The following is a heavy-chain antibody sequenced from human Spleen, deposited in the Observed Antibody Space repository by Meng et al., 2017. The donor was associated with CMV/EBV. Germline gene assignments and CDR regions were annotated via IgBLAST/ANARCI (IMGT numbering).Heavy chain of an antibody. CDR1: GGSISSYY. D-gene: IGHD2-15*01. CDR2: IYYSGST. Sequence: SETLSLTCTVSGGSISSYYWSWIRQPPGKGLEWIGYIYYSGSTNYNPSLKSRVTISVDTSKNQFSLKLSSVTAADTAVYYCARTEKSGGSCFDYWGQGTLVTVSS. CDR3: ARTEKSGGSCFDY. J-gene: IGHJ4*02. V-gene: IGHV4-59*01.